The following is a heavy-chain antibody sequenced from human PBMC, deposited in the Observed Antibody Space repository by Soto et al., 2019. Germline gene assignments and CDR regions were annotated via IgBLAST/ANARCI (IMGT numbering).Heavy chain of an antibody. V-gene: IGHV1-18*01. Sequence: ASVKVSCKASGYTLTSYGISWLRQAPGQVLEWMGWISAYNGNTIYAQNLQGRVAMTTDTSTTTASMELRSLRSDDTAIYYCARDNSGDFWSGYSHYYFDYWGQGTLVTVSS. J-gene: IGHJ4*02. CDR3: ARDNSGDFWSGYSHYYFDY. D-gene: IGHD3-3*01. CDR1: GYTLTSYG. CDR2: ISAYNGNT.